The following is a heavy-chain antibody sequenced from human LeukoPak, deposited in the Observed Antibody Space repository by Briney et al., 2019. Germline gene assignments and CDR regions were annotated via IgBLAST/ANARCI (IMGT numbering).Heavy chain of an antibody. J-gene: IGHJ4*02. CDR3: TRGDYSNYDY. D-gene: IGHD4-11*01. V-gene: IGHV3-49*03. CDR2: IRNRPNGGTT. CDR1: GFTFGDYA. Sequence: QSGGSLRPSCTASGFTFGDYAMSWFRQAPGKGLEWVGFIRNRPNGGTTEYAASVKGRFTISRDDSKSIAYLQMNSLKIEDTAVYYCTRGDYSNYDYWGQGTLVTVSS.